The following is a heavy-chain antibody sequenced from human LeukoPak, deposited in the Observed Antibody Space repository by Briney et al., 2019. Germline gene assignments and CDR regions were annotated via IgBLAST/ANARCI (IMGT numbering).Heavy chain of an antibody. CDR2: ISSSGTTI. CDR3: ATYYYDSSGYFDY. D-gene: IGHD3-22*01. CDR1: GFTFSDYY. J-gene: IGHJ4*02. V-gene: IGHV3-11*01. Sequence: PGGSLRLSCAASGFTFSDYYMSWIRQAPGKGLEWVSYISSSGTTIYYADSVKGRFTISRDNARNSLYLQMNSLRVEDTAVYYCATYYYDSSGYFDYWGQGTLVPSPQ.